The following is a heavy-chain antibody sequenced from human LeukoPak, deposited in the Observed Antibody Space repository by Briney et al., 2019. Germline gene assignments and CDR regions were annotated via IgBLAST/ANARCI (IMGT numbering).Heavy chain of an antibody. V-gene: IGHV3-53*01. Sequence: QPGGSLRLSCAASGFTVSSNYMSWVRQAPGKGLEWVSVIYSGGSTYYADSVKGRLTISRDNSKNTLYPQMSSLRVEDTAVYYCATDRATQHFDYWGQGTLVSVPS. J-gene: IGHJ4*02. CDR1: GFTVSSNY. D-gene: IGHD2-15*01. CDR2: IYSGGST. CDR3: ATDRATQHFDY.